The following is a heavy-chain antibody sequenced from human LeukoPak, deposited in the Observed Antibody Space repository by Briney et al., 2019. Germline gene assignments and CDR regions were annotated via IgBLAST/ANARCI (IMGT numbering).Heavy chain of an antibody. CDR2: ISPTGSTT. V-gene: IGHV3-23*01. Sequence: GGSLRLSCAASGFTFSSSAMSWVRQVPGKGLVWVSRISPTGSTTSYADSVKGRFTISRDNAKNSLYLQMNSLRVEDTAVYYCAKEGRSLQTYWGQGTLVTVSS. CDR3: AKEGRSLQTY. D-gene: IGHD5-24*01. J-gene: IGHJ4*02. CDR1: GFTFSSSA.